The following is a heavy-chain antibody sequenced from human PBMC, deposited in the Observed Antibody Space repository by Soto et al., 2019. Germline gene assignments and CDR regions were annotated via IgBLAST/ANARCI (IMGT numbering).Heavy chain of an antibody. V-gene: IGHV4-39*01. CDR2: INYSGTA. J-gene: IGHJ5*02. Sequence: QLQLQESGPGLVKPSETLSLTCSVSGGSISSDNYFWGWIRQPPGKGLEWIGNINYSGTAYYNPTLKRRVTISVDTSKNQFSLKLNLVTAADTAVYYCARRGDYGLAWFDPWGQGTLVTVSS. D-gene: IGHD4-17*01. CDR1: GGSISSDNYF. CDR3: ARRGDYGLAWFDP.